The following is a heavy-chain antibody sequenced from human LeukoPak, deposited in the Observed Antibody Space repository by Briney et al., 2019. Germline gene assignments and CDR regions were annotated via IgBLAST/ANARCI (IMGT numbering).Heavy chain of an antibody. J-gene: IGHJ4*02. V-gene: IGHV4-34*01. CDR2: INPRGGT. Sequence: SETLSLTCAVYGGSFSDYSWTWIRQPPGKGLEWIGEINPRGGTNHNPSLMSRVSMSVDTSKNQFSLKLSSVTAADTAVYYCARATDGYKLVFWGQGTLVTVSS. CDR3: ARATDGYKLVF. CDR1: GGSFSDYS. D-gene: IGHD5-24*01.